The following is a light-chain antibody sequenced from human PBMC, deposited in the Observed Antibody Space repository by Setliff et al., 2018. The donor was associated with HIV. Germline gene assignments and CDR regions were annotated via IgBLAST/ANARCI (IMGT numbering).Light chain of an antibody. V-gene: IGLV2-14*03. J-gene: IGLJ1*01. CDR2: DVS. Sequence: QSALTQPASVSGSPGQSITISCTGTSRDIAKYTYVSWYQQHPGKAPKVIIYDVSDRPSGVSDRFSGSKSGNTASLTISGLQAEDEADYYCCSYTDTTTLYVFGTGTKVTVL. CDR1: SRDIAKYTY. CDR3: CSYTDTTTLYV.